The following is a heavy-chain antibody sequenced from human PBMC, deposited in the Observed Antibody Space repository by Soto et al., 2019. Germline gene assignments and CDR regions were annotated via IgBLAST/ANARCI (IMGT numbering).Heavy chain of an antibody. CDR2: VNPSGGST. CDR3: AREENCSDGVCYSEYFHR. J-gene: IGHJ1*01. D-gene: IGHD2-15*01. V-gene: IGHV1-46*01. CDR1: GYIFTAYS. Sequence: QVQLVQSGAEVKKPGASVKVSCKASGYIFTAYSMHWVRQAPGQGLEWLGVVNPSGGSTNYAQKFRGRITMTRDTYTSTVYMDLSSMTSEDTAVYYCAREENCSDGVCYSEYFHRWGQGTLVTVFS.